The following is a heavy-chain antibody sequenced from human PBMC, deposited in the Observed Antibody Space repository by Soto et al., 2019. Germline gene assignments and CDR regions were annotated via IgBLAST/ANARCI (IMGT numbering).Heavy chain of an antibody. CDR1: GFSLTTSGVG. CDR2: IYWDGDK. V-gene: IGHV2-5*02. J-gene: IGHJ4*02. CDR3: AHRMTYDDWDY. Sequence: QITLKESGPTLVKPTQTLTLTCTFSGFSLTTSGVGVGWIRQPPGKALEWLALIYWDGDKRYSPSLRSRLTITKDTSKNQVVLTMTNMDPVDTATYYCAHRMTYDDWDYWGQGTLVTVSS. D-gene: IGHD4-17*01.